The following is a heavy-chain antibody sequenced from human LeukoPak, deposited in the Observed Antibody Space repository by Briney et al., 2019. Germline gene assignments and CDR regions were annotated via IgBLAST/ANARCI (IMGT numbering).Heavy chain of an antibody. Sequence: GALGLLCASSGFTLSCYWLDWVRPGPGEGVEWVLYISSSSSTIYYADSVKGRFTISRDNAKNSLYLQMNSLRAEDTAVYYCAREMEKRLRYYGMDVWGQGTTVTVSS. J-gene: IGHJ6*02. V-gene: IGHV3-48*04. CDR3: AREMEKRLRYYGMDV. D-gene: IGHD4-17*01. CDR2: ISSSSSTI. CDR1: GFTLSCYW.